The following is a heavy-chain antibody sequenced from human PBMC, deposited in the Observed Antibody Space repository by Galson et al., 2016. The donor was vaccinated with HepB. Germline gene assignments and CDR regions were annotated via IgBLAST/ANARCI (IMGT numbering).Heavy chain of an antibody. D-gene: IGHD1-1*01. V-gene: IGHV3-30-3*01. CDR3: ARDGRQKLALYYFDY. J-gene: IGHJ4*02. Sequence: SLRLSCAASAFTFSNYPMHWVRQAPGKGLEWVAVISSDGNFKYYADSVKGRFTISRDNSKDTLYLQVSSLRAEDTAVYYCARDGRQKLALYYFDYWGQGSLVTVSS. CDR2: ISSDGNFK. CDR1: AFTFSNYP.